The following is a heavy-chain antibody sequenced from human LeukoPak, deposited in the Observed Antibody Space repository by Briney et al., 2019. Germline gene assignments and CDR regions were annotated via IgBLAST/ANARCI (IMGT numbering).Heavy chain of an antibody. CDR1: GYTFTSYH. D-gene: IGHD3-10*01. V-gene: IGHV1-46*01. J-gene: IGHJ5*02. Sequence: GASVKVSCKASGYTFTSYHMHWVRQAPGQGLEWMGIINPSGGSTSYAQKFQGRVTMTRDTSTSTVYMELSSLRSEDTAVYYCARERITMVRGTQYNWFDPWGQGTLVTVSS. CDR2: INPSGGST. CDR3: ARERITMVRGTQYNWFDP.